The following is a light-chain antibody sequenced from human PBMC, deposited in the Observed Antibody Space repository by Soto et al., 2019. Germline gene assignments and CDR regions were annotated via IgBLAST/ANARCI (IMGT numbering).Light chain of an antibody. V-gene: IGLV9-49*01. Sequence: QAVVTQPPSASASLGASVTLTCTLSSGYSNYKVDWYQQRPGKGPRFVMRVGTGGIVGSKGDGIPDRFSVLGSGLNRYLTIKNLQEEDESDYHCGADHGSGSNFVRVFGGGTKVTVL. CDR2: VGTGGIVG. CDR1: SGYSNYK. J-gene: IGLJ3*02. CDR3: GADHGSGSNFVRV.